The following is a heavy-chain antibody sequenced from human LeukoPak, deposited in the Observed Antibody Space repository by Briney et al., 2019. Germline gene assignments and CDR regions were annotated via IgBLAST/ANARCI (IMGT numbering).Heavy chain of an antibody. J-gene: IGHJ4*02. CDR2: IYYSGST. CDR3: ARQGEYTTSLGRKQFDY. D-gene: IGHD3-16*01. V-gene: IGHV4-59*08. CDR1: GGSISSYY. Sequence: SETLSFTCTVSGGSISSYYWSWIRQPPGKGLEWIGYIYYSGSTNYNPSLKSRVTISVDTSKNQFSLKLSSVTAADTALYYCARQGEYTTSLGRKQFDYWGQGTLVTVSS.